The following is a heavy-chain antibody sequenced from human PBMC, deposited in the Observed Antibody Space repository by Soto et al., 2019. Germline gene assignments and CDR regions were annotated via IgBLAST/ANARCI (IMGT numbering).Heavy chain of an antibody. J-gene: IGHJ5*02. Sequence: QVQLVQSGAEVKKPGSSVKVSCKASGGTFSSYAISWVRQAPGQGLEWMGGIIPIFGTANYAQKFQGRVTVTEDDSRSPAYVTVSSLRSEDTPVFYCAREHSGGSWSWSPPWGQGPLVTVSS. V-gene: IGHV1-69*01. D-gene: IGHD2-15*01. CDR3: AREHSGGSWSWSPP. CDR1: GGTFSSYA. CDR2: IIPIFGTA.